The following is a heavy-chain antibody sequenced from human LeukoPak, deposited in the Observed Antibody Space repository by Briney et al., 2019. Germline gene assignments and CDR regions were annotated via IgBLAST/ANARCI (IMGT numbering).Heavy chain of an antibody. J-gene: IGHJ6*04. CDR2: IYTSGST. CDR3: ARGPRDSSGWYRV. V-gene: IGHV4-61*02. D-gene: IGHD6-19*01. CDR1: GDSISSGNYY. Sequence: PSETLSLTCTVSGDSISSGNYYWSWIRQPAGKGLEWIGRIYTSGSTNYNPSLQSRVSISIDMSKNQFSLRLTSVTATDTAVYYCARGPRDSSGWYRVWGKGTTVTISS.